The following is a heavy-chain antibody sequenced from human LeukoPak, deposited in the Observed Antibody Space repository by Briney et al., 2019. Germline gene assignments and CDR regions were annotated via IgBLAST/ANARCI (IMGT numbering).Heavy chain of an antibody. CDR3: ARSGYCSSTSCPDDAFDI. Sequence: PSETLSLTCTVSGGSISSYYWSWIRQPAGKGLEWIGRIYTSGSTNYNPSLKSRVTMSVDTSKNQFSLKLSSVTAEDTAVYYCARSGYCSSTSCPDDAFDIWGQGTMVTVSS. D-gene: IGHD2-2*01. CDR2: IYTSGST. CDR1: GGSISSYY. J-gene: IGHJ3*02. V-gene: IGHV4-4*07.